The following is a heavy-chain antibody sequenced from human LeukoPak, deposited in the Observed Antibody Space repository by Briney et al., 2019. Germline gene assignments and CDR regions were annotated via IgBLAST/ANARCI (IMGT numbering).Heavy chain of an antibody. V-gene: IGHV1-18*01. CDR2: ISAYNGNT. CDR1: GYTFTSYG. D-gene: IGHD6-13*01. Sequence: ASVNVSCKASGYTFTSYGISWVRQAPGQGLEWMGWISAYNGNTNYAQKFQGRVTMTTDTSTSTAYMELRSLRSDDTAVYYCARDTDPNIAAAGIDYWGQGTLVTVSS. CDR3: ARDTDPNIAAAGIDY. J-gene: IGHJ4*02.